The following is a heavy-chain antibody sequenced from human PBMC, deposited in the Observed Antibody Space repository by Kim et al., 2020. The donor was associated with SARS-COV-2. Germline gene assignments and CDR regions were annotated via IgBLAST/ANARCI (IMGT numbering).Heavy chain of an antibody. CDR1: GDSLISGSTY. CDR3: ARLHSSTYGPPTDY. CDR2: ISYSGSI. Sequence: SETLSLTCTVSGDSLISGSTYWGWIRQPPGKGLEWIGFISYSGSIYYNYYLKSRVTMSIETSQNQFSLQLTSVTAADTAVYYCARLHSSTYGPPTDYWG. D-gene: IGHD3-10*01. V-gene: IGHV4-61*01. J-gene: IGHJ4*01.